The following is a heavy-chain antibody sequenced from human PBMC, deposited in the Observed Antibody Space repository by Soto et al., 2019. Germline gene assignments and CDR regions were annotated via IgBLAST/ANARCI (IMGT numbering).Heavy chain of an antibody. D-gene: IGHD6-13*01. CDR1: GYTFTSYD. Sequence: QVQLVQSGAEVKKPGASVKVSCKASGYTFTSYDINWVRQATGQGLEWMGWMNPNSGNTGYAQKFQGRVXXXRXASISTAYMELSSLRSEDTAVYYCAREHSSSWRFDYWGQGTLVTVSS. CDR3: AREHSSSWRFDY. J-gene: IGHJ4*02. V-gene: IGHV1-8*01. CDR2: MNPNSGNT.